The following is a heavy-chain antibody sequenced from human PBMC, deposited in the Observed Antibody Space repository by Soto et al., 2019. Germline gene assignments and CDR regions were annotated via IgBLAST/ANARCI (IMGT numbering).Heavy chain of an antibody. V-gene: IGHV4-31*03. CDR2: IYYSGST. CDR1: GGSISSGGYY. J-gene: IGHJ6*02. Sequence: SETLSLTCTVSGGSISSGGYYWSWIRQHPGKGLEWIGYIYYSGSTYYNPSLKSRVTISVDTSKNQFSLKLSSVTAADTAVYYCARVSFGSGSYYEAPYYYYYGMDVWGQGTTVTVSS. D-gene: IGHD3-10*01. CDR3: ARVSFGSGSYYEAPYYYYYGMDV.